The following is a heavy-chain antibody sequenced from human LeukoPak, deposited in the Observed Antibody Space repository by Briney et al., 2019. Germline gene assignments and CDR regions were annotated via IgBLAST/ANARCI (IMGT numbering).Heavy chain of an antibody. CDR1: GFSLGTSGVG. CDR3: AHKSRGPLDY. CDR2: IYWDDDK. J-gene: IGHJ4*02. Sequence: SSPTLVNPTQTLTLTCTFSGFSLGTSGVGVGWIRQPPGKALEWLALIYWDDDKRYSPSLNNRLTITKDTSKNQVVLIITNMDHVDTTKYYCAHKSRGPLDYWGQGTLVTVSS. D-gene: IGHD2-15*01. V-gene: IGHV2-5*02.